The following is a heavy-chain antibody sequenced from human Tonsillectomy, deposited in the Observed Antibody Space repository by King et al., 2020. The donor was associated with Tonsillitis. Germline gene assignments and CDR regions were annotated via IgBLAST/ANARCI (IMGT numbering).Heavy chain of an antibody. CDR1: GGSISSSRYY. Sequence: LQLQESGPGLVKPSETLSLTCNVSGGSISSSRYYWGWIRQSPGKGLEWIGSFFYNGRTYYSPSLKNRIAISVDISTNQFSLKVTSVTAADTAVYYCARQAVYDFLNYWGQGTLVTVSS. J-gene: IGHJ4*02. CDR2: FFYNGRT. D-gene: IGHD3-3*01. CDR3: ARQAVYDFLNY. V-gene: IGHV4-39*01.